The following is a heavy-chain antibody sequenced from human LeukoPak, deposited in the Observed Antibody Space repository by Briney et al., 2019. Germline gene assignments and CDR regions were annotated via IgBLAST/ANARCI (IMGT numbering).Heavy chain of an antibody. J-gene: IGHJ4*02. CDR2: IYPGDSDT. CDR3: ARRDSSRYYFDY. D-gene: IGHD6-13*01. CDR1: GYSFTSYW. Sequence: GASLKISCKGSGYSFTSYWIGWVRQLPGKGLEWMGIIYPGDSDTRYSPSCQGQVTISADKSISTAYLQWSSLKASDTAMYYCARRDSSRYYFDYWGQGTLVTVSS. V-gene: IGHV5-51*01.